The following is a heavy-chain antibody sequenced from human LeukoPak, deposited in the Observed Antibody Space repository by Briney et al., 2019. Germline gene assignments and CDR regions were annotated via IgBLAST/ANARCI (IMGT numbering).Heavy chain of an antibody. J-gene: IGHJ6*03. CDR2: IYNSGST. V-gene: IGHV4-4*09. CDR1: GGSISSYY. D-gene: IGHD3-3*01. CDR3: ARGDYEFWSGYYYDYYMDV. Sequence: SETLSLTCTVSGGSISSYYWSWIRQPPGKGLEWIGYIYNSGSTNYNPSLKSRVTISVDTSKNHFSLKLSSVTAADTSVYYCARGDYEFWSGYYYDYYMDVWGKGTTVTVSS.